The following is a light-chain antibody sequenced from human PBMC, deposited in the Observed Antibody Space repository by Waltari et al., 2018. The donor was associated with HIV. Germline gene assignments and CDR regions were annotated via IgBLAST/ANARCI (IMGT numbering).Light chain of an antibody. V-gene: IGLV2-23*02. Sequence: QSALTQPASMSGSPGQSITISCSGTSSDVGSYNLVSWYQQHPGKVPKLIIYEVTKRPSDVSNRFSASKSGDTASLTISGLQPEDEADYYCCSYAGVDTPVVFGGGTKLTV. CDR3: CSYAGVDTPVV. J-gene: IGLJ2*01. CDR2: EVT. CDR1: SSDVGSYNL.